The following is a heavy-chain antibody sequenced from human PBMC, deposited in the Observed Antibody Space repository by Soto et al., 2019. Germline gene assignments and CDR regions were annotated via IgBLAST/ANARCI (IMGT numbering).Heavy chain of an antibody. D-gene: IGHD1-1*01. CDR3: VRDGTKTLRDWFDP. CDR2: IYATGTT. Sequence: SDTLSLTCTVSGASISGFYWSWIRKSAGKGLEWIGRIYATGTTDYNPSLKSRVMMSVDTSKKQFSLKLRSVTTADTAVYYCVRDGTKTLRDWFDPWGQGISVTASS. J-gene: IGHJ5*02. CDR1: GASISGFY. V-gene: IGHV4-4*07.